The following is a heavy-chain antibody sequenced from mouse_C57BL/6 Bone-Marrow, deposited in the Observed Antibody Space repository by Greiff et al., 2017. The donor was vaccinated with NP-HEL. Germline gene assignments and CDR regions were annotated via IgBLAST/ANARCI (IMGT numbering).Heavy chain of an antibody. V-gene: IGHV1-81*01. CDR2: IYPRSGNT. CDR1: GYTFTSYG. CDR3: ARPSYYFDY. Sequence: VHLVESGAELARPGASVKLSCKASGYTFTSYGISWVKQRTGQGLEWIGEIYPRSGNTYYNEKFKGKATLTADKSSSTAYMELRSLTSEDSAVYFCARPSYYFDYWGQGTTLTVSS. J-gene: IGHJ2*01.